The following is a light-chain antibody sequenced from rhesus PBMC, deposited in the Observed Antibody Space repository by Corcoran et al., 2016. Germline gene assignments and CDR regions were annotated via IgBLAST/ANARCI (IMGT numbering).Light chain of an antibody. CDR2: DAN. Sequence: DIQMTQSPSSLSASVGDTVTIPCRASQGISSYLNWFQQKPGKAPKLRIYDANTLQSGVPSRFCGSGSGTDFTLNISSLQPEEFATYYCQQYKSYPLTFGGGTKVEIK. V-gene: IGKV1-28*02. J-gene: IGKJ4*01. CDR1: QGISSY. CDR3: QQYKSYPLT.